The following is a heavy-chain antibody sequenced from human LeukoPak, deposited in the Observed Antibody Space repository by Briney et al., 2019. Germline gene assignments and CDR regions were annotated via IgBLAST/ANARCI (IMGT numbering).Heavy chain of an antibody. CDR2: IIPIFGTA. Sequence: ASVKVSCKASGGTFSSYAISWVRQAPGQGLEWMGGIIPIFGTANYAQKFQGRVTITADESTSTAYMELSSLRSEDTAVYYCARGPGMTAVTTFDYWGQGTLVTVSS. V-gene: IGHV1-69*13. CDR1: GGTFSSYA. CDR3: ARGPGMTAVTTFDY. D-gene: IGHD4-17*01. J-gene: IGHJ4*02.